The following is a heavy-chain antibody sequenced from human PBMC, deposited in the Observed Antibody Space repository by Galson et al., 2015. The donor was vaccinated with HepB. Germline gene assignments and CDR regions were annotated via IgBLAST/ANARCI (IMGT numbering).Heavy chain of an antibody. V-gene: IGHV3-9*01. Sequence: SLRLSCAASGFTFDDYAMHWVRQAPGKGLEWVSGISWNSGSIGYADSVKGRFTISRDNAKNSLYLQMNSLRAEDTAVYYCARGARSGSYWSGYYFDYWGQGTLVTVSS. CDR1: GFTFDDYA. CDR2: ISWNSGSI. CDR3: ARGARSGSYWSGYYFDY. D-gene: IGHD1-26*01. J-gene: IGHJ4*02.